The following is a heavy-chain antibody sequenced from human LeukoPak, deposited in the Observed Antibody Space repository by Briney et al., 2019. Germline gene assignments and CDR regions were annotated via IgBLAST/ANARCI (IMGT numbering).Heavy chain of an antibody. V-gene: IGHV3-11*01. CDR3: ARDGADGDYDFGWAPIDY. CDR2: ISSSGSTI. J-gene: IGHJ4*02. Sequence: GGSLRLSCAASGFTFSDYYMSWIRQAPGKGLEWVSYISSSGSTIYYADSVKGRFTISRDNAKNSLYLQMNSLRAEDTAVYYCARDGADGDYDFGWAPIDYWGQGTLVTVSS. D-gene: IGHD4-17*01. CDR1: GFTFSDYY.